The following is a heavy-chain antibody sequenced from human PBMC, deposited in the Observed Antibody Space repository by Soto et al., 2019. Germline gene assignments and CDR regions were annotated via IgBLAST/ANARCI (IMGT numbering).Heavy chain of an antibody. V-gene: IGHV3-23*01. CDR3: AKQRTRRLGFDI. D-gene: IGHD3-9*01. J-gene: IGHJ3*02. CDR2: ISVSGGTT. Sequence: EVQLLESGGGLVQPGGSLRLSCAASGFTFSDYAMSWVRQAPGRGLEWVSFISVSGGTTYYADSVKGRFTISRDSSKNTLYLQMNSLRADDTAVYYCAKQRTRRLGFDIWGQGTMVTVSS. CDR1: GFTFSDYA.